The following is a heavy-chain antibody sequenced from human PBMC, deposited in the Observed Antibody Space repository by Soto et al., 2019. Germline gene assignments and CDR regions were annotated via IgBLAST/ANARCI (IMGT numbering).Heavy chain of an antibody. V-gene: IGHV3-30*18. CDR3: AKVMVSDYYDSSGYQSPADY. D-gene: IGHD3-22*01. CDR2: ISYDGSNK. CDR1: GFTFSSYG. J-gene: IGHJ4*02. Sequence: PGGSLRLSCAASGFTFSSYGMHWVRQAPGKGLEWVAVISYDGSNKYYADSVKGRFTISRDNSKNTLYLQMNSLRAEDTAVYYWAKVMVSDYYDSSGYQSPADYWGQGTLVTVSS.